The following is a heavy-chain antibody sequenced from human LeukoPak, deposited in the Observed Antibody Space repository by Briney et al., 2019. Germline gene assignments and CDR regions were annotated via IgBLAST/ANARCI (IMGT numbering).Heavy chain of an antibody. Sequence: GGSLRLSCAASGFTFDDYGMSWVRQAPGKGLEWISGINWNGGSTGYADSVKGRFTISRDNAKNSLYLQMNSLRAEDTALYYCARARVKLRYFDWLPAGYWGQGTLVTVSS. D-gene: IGHD3-9*01. V-gene: IGHV3-20*04. CDR2: INWNGGST. J-gene: IGHJ4*02. CDR1: GFTFDDYG. CDR3: ARARVKLRYFDWLPAGY.